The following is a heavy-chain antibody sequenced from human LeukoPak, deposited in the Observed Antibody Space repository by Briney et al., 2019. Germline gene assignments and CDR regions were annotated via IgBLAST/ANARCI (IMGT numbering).Heavy chain of an antibody. CDR3: ARAVGYFDWLPLFDY. CDR1: GYSISNGFY. J-gene: IGHJ4*02. V-gene: IGHV4-38-2*02. D-gene: IGHD3-9*01. CDR2: IYHSGIT. Sequence: SETLSLTCTVSGYSISNGFYWGWIRQPPGKGLAWIGNIYHSGITYYNPSLKSRVTISVATSKNQFSLKLSSVTAADTAVYYCARAVGYFDWLPLFDYWGQGTLVTVSS.